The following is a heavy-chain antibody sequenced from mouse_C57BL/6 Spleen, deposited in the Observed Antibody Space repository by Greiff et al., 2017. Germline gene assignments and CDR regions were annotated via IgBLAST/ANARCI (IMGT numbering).Heavy chain of an antibody. D-gene: IGHD2-1*01. V-gene: IGHV1-52*01. Sequence: QVQLKQPGAELVRPGSSVKLSCKASGYTFTSYWMHWVKQRPIQGLEWIGNIDPSDSETHYNQKFKDKATLTVDKSSSTAYMQLSSLTSEDSAVYYCARGEGLYGTFDYWGQGTTLTVSS. CDR2: IDPSDSET. CDR3: ARGEGLYGTFDY. J-gene: IGHJ2*01. CDR1: GYTFTSYW.